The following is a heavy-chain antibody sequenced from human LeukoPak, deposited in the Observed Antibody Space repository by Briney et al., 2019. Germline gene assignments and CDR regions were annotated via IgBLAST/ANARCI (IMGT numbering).Heavy chain of an antibody. Sequence: GASVKVSCKASGYTFTGYYMHWVRQAPGQGLEWMGWINPNSGGTNYAQKFQGRVTMTRDTSISTAYMELSRLRSDDTAVYYCARDGVYYDSSGYSNYRGQGTLVTVSS. CDR1: GYTFTGYY. D-gene: IGHD3-22*01. J-gene: IGHJ4*02. CDR3: ARDGVYYDSSGYSNY. V-gene: IGHV1-2*02. CDR2: INPNSGGT.